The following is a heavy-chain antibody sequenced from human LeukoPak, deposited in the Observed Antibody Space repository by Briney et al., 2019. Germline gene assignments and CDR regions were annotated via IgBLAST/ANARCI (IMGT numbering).Heavy chain of an antibody. D-gene: IGHD1-14*01. CDR2: ISGYNGKT. J-gene: IGHJ3*02. CDR3: ARTEAEHAFQI. V-gene: IGHV1-18*01. Sequence: ASVKVSCKASGFSFTSYGISWMRQAPGQGLEWMGWISGYNGKTNYAPEVQARVTMTRDTSTSTVYIEVRSLRSDDTAVYYCARTEAEHAFQIWGQGTMVTVSS. CDR1: GFSFTSYG.